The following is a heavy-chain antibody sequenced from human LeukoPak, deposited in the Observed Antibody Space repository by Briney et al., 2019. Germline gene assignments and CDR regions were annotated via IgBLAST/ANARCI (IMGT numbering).Heavy chain of an antibody. CDR1: GGSISSSSYY. CDR2: IYYSGST. CDR3: ARIAVAGTGYYFDY. J-gene: IGHJ4*02. Sequence: PSETLSLTCTVSGGSISSSSYYWGWIRQPPGKGLEWIGSIYYSGSTYYNPSLKSRVTISVDTSKNQFSLKLSSVTAADTAAYYCARIAVAGTGYYFDYWGQGTLVTVSS. D-gene: IGHD6-19*01. V-gene: IGHV4-39*01.